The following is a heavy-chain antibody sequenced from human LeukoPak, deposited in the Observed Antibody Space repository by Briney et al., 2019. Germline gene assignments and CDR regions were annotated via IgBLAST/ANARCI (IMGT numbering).Heavy chain of an antibody. CDR3: ARDPAFGSTLCHDY. Sequence: GASVKVSCKASGYTFTGYYMHWVRQAPGQGLEWMGWINPNSGGTNYAQKFQGRVTMTRDTSISTAYMELSRLRSDDTAVYYCARDPAFGSTLCHDYWGQGTLVTVSS. J-gene: IGHJ4*02. CDR1: GYTFTGYY. D-gene: IGHD3-16*01. CDR2: INPNSGGT. V-gene: IGHV1-2*02.